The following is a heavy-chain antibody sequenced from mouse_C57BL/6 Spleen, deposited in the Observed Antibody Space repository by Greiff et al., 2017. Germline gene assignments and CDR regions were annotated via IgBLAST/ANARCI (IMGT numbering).Heavy chain of an antibody. CDR2: ISSGSGTI. CDR1: GFTFSDYG. J-gene: IGHJ4*01. CDR3: ARGGSYDGYYDAMDY. V-gene: IGHV5-17*01. Sequence: EVQVVESGGGLVKPGGSLKLSCAASGFTFSDYGMPWVRQAPEKGLEWVAYISSGSGTIYYADTVKGRFTISRENAKNTLFLQMTSLRSEDTAMLYGARGGSYDGYYDAMDYWVQGSSVTVSS. D-gene: IGHD2-3*01.